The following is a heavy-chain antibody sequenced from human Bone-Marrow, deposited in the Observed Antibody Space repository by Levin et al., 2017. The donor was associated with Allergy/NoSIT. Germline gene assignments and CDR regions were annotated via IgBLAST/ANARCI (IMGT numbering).Heavy chain of an antibody. Sequence: GESLKISCKASGYTFTSYDINWVRQATGQGLEWMGWMNPNSGNTGYAQKFQGRVTMTRNTSISTAYMELSSLRSEDTAVYYCARGSKGKYSSSWYPFYDYWGQGTLVTVSS. V-gene: IGHV1-8*01. D-gene: IGHD6-13*01. CDR2: MNPNSGNT. CDR1: GYTFTSYD. CDR3: ARGSKGKYSSSWYPFYDY. J-gene: IGHJ4*02.